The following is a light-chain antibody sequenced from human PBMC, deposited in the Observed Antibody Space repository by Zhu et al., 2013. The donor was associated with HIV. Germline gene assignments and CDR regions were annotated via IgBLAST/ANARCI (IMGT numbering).Light chain of an antibody. CDR2: DAS. CDR1: QSVSNS. V-gene: IGKV3-11*01. J-gene: IGKJ2*01. Sequence: EIVLTQSPVTLSLSLGERATLSCRASQSVSNSLAWYQQKPGQGPRLLIYDASNRATGIPVRFSGSGSGTDFTLTISSLEPEDSAVYYCQQRGSRPPYTFGQGTKVEIK. CDR3: QQRGSRPPYT.